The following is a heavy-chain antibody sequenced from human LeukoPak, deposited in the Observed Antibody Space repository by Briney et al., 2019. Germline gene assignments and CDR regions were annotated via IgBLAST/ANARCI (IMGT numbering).Heavy chain of an antibody. J-gene: IGHJ4*02. CDR2: INQSGST. CDR3: AVSTTTMTTRTLDY. CDR1: GGSFRPYY. Sequence: SETLSLTRAVYGGSFRPYYCTWIRQPRGKGLDWMGEINQSGSTKYNPSLKSQGTISLDTSKNQFSLKLGSVTAADTAVYYCAVSTTTMTTRTLDYWGQGTLVTVSS. V-gene: IGHV4-34*01. D-gene: IGHD4-17*01.